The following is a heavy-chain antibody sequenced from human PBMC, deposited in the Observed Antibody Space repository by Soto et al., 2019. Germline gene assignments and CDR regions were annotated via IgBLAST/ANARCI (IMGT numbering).Heavy chain of an antibody. Sequence: GGSLRLSCTASGFTFGDYAMSWVRQAPGKGLEWVGFIRSKAYGGTTEYAASVKGRFTISRDDSKSIAYLQMNSLKTEDTAVYYCTRPNYYGSGSYLDYWGQGTLVTVSS. D-gene: IGHD3-10*01. CDR3: TRPNYYGSGSYLDY. CDR2: IRSKAYGGTT. J-gene: IGHJ4*02. CDR1: GFTFGDYA. V-gene: IGHV3-49*04.